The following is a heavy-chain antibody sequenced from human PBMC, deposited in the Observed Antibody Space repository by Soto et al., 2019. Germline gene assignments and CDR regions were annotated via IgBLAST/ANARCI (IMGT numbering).Heavy chain of an antibody. J-gene: IGHJ3*02. CDR3: TRINYDILTGYSLDAFDI. CDR1: GFNFSCSA. D-gene: IGHD3-9*01. V-gene: IGHV3-73*01. CDR2: IRSKANSYAT. Sequence: GSLRLSCAASGFNFSCSAMHWVRQASGKGLEWFGRIRSKANSYATAYAASVKGRFTISRDDSKNTAYLQMNSLKTEDTAVYYCTRINYDILTGYSLDAFDIWGQGTMVTVSS.